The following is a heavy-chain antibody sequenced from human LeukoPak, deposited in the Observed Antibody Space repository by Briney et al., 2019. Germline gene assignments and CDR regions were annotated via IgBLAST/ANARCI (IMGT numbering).Heavy chain of an antibody. CDR3: ARGGTYCPDY. Sequence: GGSLRLSCAASGFTFSSYNMNWVRQAPGKGLEWVSYISSGGRPIFYADSVEGRFTISRDNAKNSLYLQMNSLRDEDTAVYYCARGGTYCPDYWGQGTLVTVSS. D-gene: IGHD1-26*01. J-gene: IGHJ4*02. CDR2: ISSGGRPI. CDR1: GFTFSSYN. V-gene: IGHV3-48*02.